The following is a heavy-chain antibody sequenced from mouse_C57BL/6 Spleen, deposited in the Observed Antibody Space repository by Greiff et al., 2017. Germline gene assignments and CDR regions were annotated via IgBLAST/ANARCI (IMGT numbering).Heavy chain of an antibody. D-gene: IGHD2-4*01. V-gene: IGHV1-69*01. Sequence: QVQLQQPGAELVMPGASVKLSCKASGYTFTSYWMHWVKQRPGQGLEWIGEIDPSDSYTNYNQKFKGKSTLTVDKSSSTAYMQLSSLTSEDSAVYYCARPYDYDRGFAYWGQGTLVTVSA. CDR2: IDPSDSYT. CDR3: ARPYDYDRGFAY. J-gene: IGHJ3*01. CDR1: GYTFTSYW.